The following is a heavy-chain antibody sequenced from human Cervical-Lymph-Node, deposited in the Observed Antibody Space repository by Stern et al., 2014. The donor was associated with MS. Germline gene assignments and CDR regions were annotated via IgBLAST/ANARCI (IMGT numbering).Heavy chain of an antibody. V-gene: IGHV4-30-2*01. CDR3: ARGRGSGWYFNNYGMDV. Sequence: QLQLQESDSGLVKPSQTLSLTCVVSGGSISNAGYSWNWIRQPPGRGLEWIGYIYHSGNTFYNPSLQCRVTISVDSSKNQFSLKLSSVTAADTAVYYCARGRGSGWYFNNYGMDVWGQGTTVSVSS. J-gene: IGHJ6*02. D-gene: IGHD6-19*01. CDR1: GGSISNAGYS. CDR2: IYHSGNT.